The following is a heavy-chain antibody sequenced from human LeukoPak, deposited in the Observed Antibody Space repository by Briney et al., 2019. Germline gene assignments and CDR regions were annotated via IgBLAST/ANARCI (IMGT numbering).Heavy chain of an antibody. Sequence: GGSLRLSCAASGFTFSSYWMSWVRQAPGKGLEWVANIKQDGSEKYYVDSVKGRFTISRDNAKNSLYLQMNSLRAEDTAVYYCASPRALWRLSPRSDPGGKETLVTVSS. CDR3: ASPRALWRLSPRSDP. CDR1: GFTFSSYW. D-gene: IGHD3-10*01. CDR2: IKQDGSEK. V-gene: IGHV3-7*01. J-gene: IGHJ5*02.